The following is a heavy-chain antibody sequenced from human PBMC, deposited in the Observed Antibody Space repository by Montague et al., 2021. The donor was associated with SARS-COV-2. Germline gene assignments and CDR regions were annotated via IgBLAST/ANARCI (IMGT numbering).Heavy chain of an antibody. D-gene: IGHD5-24*01. CDR3: VRDQSPMGFDY. CDR2: VSYSSTYI. V-gene: IGHV3-21*03. J-gene: IGHJ4*02. CDR1: GFTLSNYN. Sequence: SLRLSCAASGFTLSNYNMNWIRQAPGKGLEWVSSVSYSSTYIYYADSVKGRFSISRDTAKNSLSLQMNNLRADDTAVYYCVRDQSPMGFDYWGQGTLVTVSS.